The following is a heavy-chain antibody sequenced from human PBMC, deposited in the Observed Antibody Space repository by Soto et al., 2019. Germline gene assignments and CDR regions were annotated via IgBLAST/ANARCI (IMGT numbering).Heavy chain of an antibody. V-gene: IGHV4-4*02. Sequence: QVQLQESGPGVVKPSGTLSLTCGVSGGSISSDYWWAWVRQSPGRGLEWIGEIFHSGSTHYNPSCESRVTMSVDIVNNHFSLKLMSVTAADTAVYYCARGIQMWSQVYYGMDVWGQGTTVTVSS. CDR2: IFHSGST. CDR3: ARGIQMWSQVYYGMDV. J-gene: IGHJ6*02. CDR1: GGSISSDYW. D-gene: IGHD2-21*01.